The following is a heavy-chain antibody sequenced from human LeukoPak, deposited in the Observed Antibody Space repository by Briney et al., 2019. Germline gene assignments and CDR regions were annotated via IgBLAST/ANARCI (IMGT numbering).Heavy chain of an antibody. D-gene: IGHD4-23*01. CDR1: GGSISSGGYY. CDR3: AREDCGGNSGDY. Sequence: PSETLSLTCTVSGGSISSGGYYWSWIRQRPGKGLEWIGYIYYSGSTYYNPSLNSRVTISVDTSKNQFTLKLSSVTAADTAVYYCAREDCGGNSGDYWGQVTLVTVSS. V-gene: IGHV4-31*03. CDR2: IYYSGST. J-gene: IGHJ4*02.